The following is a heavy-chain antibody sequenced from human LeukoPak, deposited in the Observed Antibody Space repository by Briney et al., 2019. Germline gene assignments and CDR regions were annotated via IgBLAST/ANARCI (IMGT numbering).Heavy chain of an antibody. V-gene: IGHV3-15*01. CDR1: GFTFSNAW. CDR3: TTLTDMTTVTEKDY. CDR2: IKSKTDGGTT. J-gene: IGHJ4*02. Sequence: GGSLRLSCAASGFTFSNAWMSWVRQAPGKGLEWVGGIKSKTDGGTTDYAAPVKGRFTISRDDSKNTLYLQMHSLKTEDTAVYYCTTLTDMTTVTEKDYWGQGTLVTVSS. D-gene: IGHD4-17*01.